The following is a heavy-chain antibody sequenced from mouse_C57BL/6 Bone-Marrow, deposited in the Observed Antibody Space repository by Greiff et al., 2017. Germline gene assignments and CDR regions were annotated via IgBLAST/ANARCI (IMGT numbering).Heavy chain of an antibody. V-gene: IGHV2-3*01. CDR3: AKRRGRYGNPTDWYFDV. CDR1: GFSLTSYG. CDR2: IWGDGIT. D-gene: IGHD2-1*01. Sequence: VQLVESGPGLVAPSQSLPITCTVSGFSLTSYGVSWVRQPPGKGLEWLGVIWGDGITNYHSALISRLSISKDNSKGQVFLKLNSLQTDDTATYYCAKRRGRYGNPTDWYFDVWGTGTTVTVSS. J-gene: IGHJ1*03.